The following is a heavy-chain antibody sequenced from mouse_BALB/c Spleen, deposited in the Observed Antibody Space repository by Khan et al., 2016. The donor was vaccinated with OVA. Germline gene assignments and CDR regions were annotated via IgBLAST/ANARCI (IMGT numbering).Heavy chain of an antibody. CDR3: ARNSYMYDFTY. D-gene: IGHD2-14*01. V-gene: IGHV2-2*01. CDR2: IWSGGNT. CDR1: GFSLTTYG. Sequence: QLQLEESGPGLVQPSQSLSITCTVSGFSLTTYGVHWVRQSPGKGLEWLGLIWSGGNTDYNAAFISRLSITKDNSKRQVFFKMNSLQADDTAMYYCARNSYMYDFTYWGQGTLVTVSA. J-gene: IGHJ3*01.